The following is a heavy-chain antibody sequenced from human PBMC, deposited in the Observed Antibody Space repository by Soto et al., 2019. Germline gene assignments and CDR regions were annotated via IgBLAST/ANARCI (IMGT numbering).Heavy chain of an antibody. Sequence: QVQLRESGPGLVKPSETLSLTCTVSGGSISSYYWSWIRQPAGKGLEWIGRIYTSGSTNYNPSLKSRVTMSVDTSKNQFSLKLSSVTAADTAVYYCARDAPYSSGFHDAFDIWGQGTMVTVSS. CDR2: IYTSGST. V-gene: IGHV4-4*07. CDR1: GGSISSYY. D-gene: IGHD6-19*01. J-gene: IGHJ3*02. CDR3: ARDAPYSSGFHDAFDI.